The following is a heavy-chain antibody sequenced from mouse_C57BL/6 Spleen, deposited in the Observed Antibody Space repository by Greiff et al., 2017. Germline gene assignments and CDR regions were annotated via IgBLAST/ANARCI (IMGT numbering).Heavy chain of an antibody. CDR2: INPNNGGT. D-gene: IGHD1-1*01. V-gene: IGHV1-26*01. CDR1: GYTFTDYY. Sequence: EVQLQQSGPELVKPGASVKISCKASGYTFTDYYMNWVKQSHGKSLEWIGDINPNNGGTSYNQKFKGKATLTVDKSSSTAYMELRSLTSEDSAVYYCARGETYGSRAMGCWGQRTSVTVSS. J-gene: IGHJ4*01. CDR3: ARGETYGSRAMGC.